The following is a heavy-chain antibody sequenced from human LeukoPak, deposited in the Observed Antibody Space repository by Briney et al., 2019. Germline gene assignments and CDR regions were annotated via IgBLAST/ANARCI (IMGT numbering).Heavy chain of an antibody. Sequence: SVKVSCKASGGTFSSYAISWVRQAPGQGLEWMGGIIPIFGTANYAQKFQGRVTITADKSTSTAYMELSSVTAADTAVYYCARVLSHIYYGSGSTGVDPWGQGTLVTVSS. V-gene: IGHV1-69*06. CDR3: ARVLSHIYYGSGSTGVDP. J-gene: IGHJ5*02. D-gene: IGHD3-10*01. CDR2: IIPIFGTA. CDR1: GGTFSSYA.